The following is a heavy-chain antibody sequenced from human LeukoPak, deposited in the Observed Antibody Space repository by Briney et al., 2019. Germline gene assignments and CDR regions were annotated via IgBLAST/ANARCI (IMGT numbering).Heavy chain of an antibody. D-gene: IGHD3-3*01. V-gene: IGHV3-23*01. CDR2: ISGRSRGT. CDR1: GFTFDRYA. CDR3: AKDFRVLRFLEWLLDLG. J-gene: IGHJ4*02. Sequence: GGSLRLSCAASGFTFDRYAMSWVRQAPGKGLEWVSTISGRSRGTWYADSVKGRITISRDNFKNTLYLQVNSLRAEDTAVYYCAKDFRVLRFLEWLLDLGWGQGTLVTVSS.